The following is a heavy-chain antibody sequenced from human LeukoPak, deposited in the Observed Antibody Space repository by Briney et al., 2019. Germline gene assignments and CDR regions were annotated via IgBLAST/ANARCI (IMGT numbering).Heavy chain of an antibody. J-gene: IGHJ4*02. V-gene: IGHV3-23*01. CDR3: ARDRPNYYGSDGHYYRRDGDY. CDR1: GFTFSIYA. Sequence: GGSLRLSCAASGFTFSIYAMSWVRQAPGKGQQWVSSITSRGESTWYVDSVKGRFTITRDNSENTLYLQMHSLRAEYTAVYYCARDRPNYYGSDGHYYRRDGDYWGRGTLVSVSS. D-gene: IGHD3-22*01. CDR2: ITSRGEST.